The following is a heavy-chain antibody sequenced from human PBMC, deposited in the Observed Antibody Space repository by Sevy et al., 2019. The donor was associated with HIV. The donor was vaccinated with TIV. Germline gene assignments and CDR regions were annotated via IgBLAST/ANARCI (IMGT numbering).Heavy chain of an antibody. CDR3: ARDRYYDASGYYYYYCGMDV. Sequence: GGSLRLSCAASEFTVTNNYMSWVRQAPGKGLEWVSTIYSGGSTFYADSVKGRFTISRDNSKNTLYLQMNSLRAEDTAVYYCARDRYYDASGYYYYYCGMDVWGQGTTVTVSS. CDR1: EFTVTNNY. V-gene: IGHV3-66*01. CDR2: IYSGGST. D-gene: IGHD3-22*01. J-gene: IGHJ6*02.